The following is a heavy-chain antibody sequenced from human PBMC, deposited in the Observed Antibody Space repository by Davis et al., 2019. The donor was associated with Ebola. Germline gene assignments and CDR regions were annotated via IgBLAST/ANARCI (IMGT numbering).Heavy chain of an antibody. D-gene: IGHD6-19*01. CDR2: IYYSGST. CDR3: ARGIAVATWFDP. Sequence: PSETLSLTCTVSGGSISSHYWSWIRQPPGKGLEWIGYIYYSGSTNYNPSLKSRVTISVDTSKNQFSLKLSSVTAADTAVYYCARGIAVATWFDPWGQGTLVTVSS. V-gene: IGHV4-59*11. CDR1: GGSISSHY. J-gene: IGHJ5*02.